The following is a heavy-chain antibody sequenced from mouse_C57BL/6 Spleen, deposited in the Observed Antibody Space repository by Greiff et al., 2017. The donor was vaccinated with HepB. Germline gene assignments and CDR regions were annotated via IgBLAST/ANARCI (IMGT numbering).Heavy chain of an antibody. CDR3: ARPLITTVVGGTWFAY. J-gene: IGHJ3*01. CDR1: GYTFTSYW. V-gene: IGHV1-50*01. D-gene: IGHD1-1*01. CDR2: IDPSDSYT. Sequence: QVQLQQPVAELVKPGASVKLSCKASGYTFTSYWMQWVKQRPGQGLEWIGEIDPSDSYTNYNQKFKGKATLTVDTSSSTAYMQLSSLTSEDSAVYYCARPLITTVVGGTWFAYWGQGTLVTVSA.